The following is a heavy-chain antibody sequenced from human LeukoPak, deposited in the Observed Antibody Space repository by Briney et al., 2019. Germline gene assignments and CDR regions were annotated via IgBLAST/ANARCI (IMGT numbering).Heavy chain of an antibody. Sequence: SQTLSLTCAISGDSVSSNSAAWNWIRQSPSRGLEWLGRTYYRSKWYSDYGVSVNGRITINPDTSKNQFSLQLNSVTPEDTAVYYCARDGVENFDLWGRGTLVTVSS. CDR3: ARDGVENFDL. D-gene: IGHD2-8*01. CDR2: TYYRSKWYS. CDR1: GDSVSSNSAA. J-gene: IGHJ2*01. V-gene: IGHV6-1*01.